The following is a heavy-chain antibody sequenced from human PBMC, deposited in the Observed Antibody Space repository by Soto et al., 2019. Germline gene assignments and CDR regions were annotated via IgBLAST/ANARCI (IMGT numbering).Heavy chain of an antibody. CDR3: VKVVYSSGSDFLDY. CDR1: GFTFTKSA. D-gene: IGHD1-20*01. V-gene: IGHV3-23*01. Sequence: QLLESGGGLVQPGESLRLSCAASGFTFTKSAMSWVRQAPGKGLEWVSTISGTGDKSFYADSVKGRFTISRDSSKSTLSLQMNSLRDDDTAVYYCVKVVYSSGSDFLDYWGKGTPVTVSS. J-gene: IGHJ4*02. CDR2: ISGTGDKS.